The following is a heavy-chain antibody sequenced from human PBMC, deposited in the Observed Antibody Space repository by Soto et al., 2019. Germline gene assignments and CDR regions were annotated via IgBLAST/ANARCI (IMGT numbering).Heavy chain of an antibody. CDR1: GYSFTSYW. V-gene: IGHV5-51*01. D-gene: IGHD3-22*01. CDR3: ARPYYYDSSGPLGEAFDI. CDR2: IYPSDSDT. J-gene: IGHJ3*02. Sequence: GESLKISCKGSGYSFTSYWIGWVRQMPWKGLEWMGIIYPSDSDTRYSPSLQGQVTISVDKSISTAYLQWSSPKASDTAMYYCARPYYYDSSGPLGEAFDIWGQGTMVTVSS.